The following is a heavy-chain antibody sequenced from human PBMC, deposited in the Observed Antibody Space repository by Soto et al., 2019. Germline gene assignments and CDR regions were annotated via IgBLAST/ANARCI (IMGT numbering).Heavy chain of an antibody. Sequence: SETLSLTCTVSGGSISSSSYYWGWIRQPPGKGLEWIGSIYYSGSTYYNPSLKSRVTISVDTSKNQFSLKLSSVTAADTAVYYCARVLGYCSSTSCYAGVGYYYYMDVWGKGTTVTVSS. V-gene: IGHV4-39*01. CDR2: IYYSGST. CDR1: GGSISSSSYY. D-gene: IGHD2-2*01. CDR3: ARVLGYCSSTSCYAGVGYYYYMDV. J-gene: IGHJ6*03.